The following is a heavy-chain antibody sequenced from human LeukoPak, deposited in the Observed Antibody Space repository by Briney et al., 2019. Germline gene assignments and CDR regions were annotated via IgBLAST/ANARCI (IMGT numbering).Heavy chain of an antibody. CDR1: GGTFSSYA. D-gene: IGHD3-9*01. CDR2: IIPIFGTA. J-gene: IGHJ4*02. V-gene: IGHV1-69*13. Sequence: SVKVSCKASGGTFSSYAISWVRQAPGQGLEWMGGIIPIFGTANYAQKFQGRVTITADESTSTAYMELSSLRSEDTAVYYCARPRDFDWLLEDWGQGTLVTVSS. CDR3: ARPRDFDWLLED.